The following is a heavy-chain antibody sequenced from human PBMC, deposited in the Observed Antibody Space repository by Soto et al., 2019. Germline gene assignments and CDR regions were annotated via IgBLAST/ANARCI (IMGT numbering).Heavy chain of an antibody. J-gene: IGHJ6*02. D-gene: IGHD6-13*01. V-gene: IGHV1-69*06. CDR2: IIPIFGTA. CDR1: GGTFSSYA. CDR3: ARGRRRIATRERHYYYGMDV. Sequence: SLKVSCKASGGTFSSYAISWVRQAPGQGLEWMGGIIPIFGTANYAQKFQGRVTITADKSTSTAYMELSSLRSEDTAVYYCARGRRRIATRERHYYYGMDVWGQGTTVTVSS.